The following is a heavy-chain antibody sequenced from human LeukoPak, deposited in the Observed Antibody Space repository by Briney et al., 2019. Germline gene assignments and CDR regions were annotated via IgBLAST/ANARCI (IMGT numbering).Heavy chain of an antibody. CDR2: IKQDGNQK. V-gene: IGHV3-7*03. CDR1: GFTFSSYW. CDR3: VRGLVGYCSGGAWDGTYFDY. D-gene: IGHD2-15*01. Sequence: PGGSLRLSCAASGFTFSSYWMSWVRQAPGKGLEWVAIIKQDGNQKNYVDSVKGRFTISRDNAKNSLYLQMNSLRAEDTAVYYCVRGLVGYCSGGAWDGTYFDYWGQGTLVTVSS. J-gene: IGHJ4*02.